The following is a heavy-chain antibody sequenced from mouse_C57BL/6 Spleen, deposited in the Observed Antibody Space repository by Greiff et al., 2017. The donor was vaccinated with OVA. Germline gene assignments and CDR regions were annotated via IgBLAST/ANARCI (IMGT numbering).Heavy chain of an antibody. V-gene: IGHV1-55*01. J-gene: IGHJ4*01. CDR1: GYTFTSYW. CDR2: IYPGSGST. CDR3: ARRRLDGYYDYYAMDY. D-gene: IGHD2-3*01. Sequence: VQLQQPGAELVKPGASVKMSCKASGYTFTSYWITWVKQRPGQGLEWIGDIYPGSGSTNYNEKFKSKATLTVDTSSSTAYMQLSSLTSEDSAVYYCARRRLDGYYDYYAMDYWGQGTSVTVSS.